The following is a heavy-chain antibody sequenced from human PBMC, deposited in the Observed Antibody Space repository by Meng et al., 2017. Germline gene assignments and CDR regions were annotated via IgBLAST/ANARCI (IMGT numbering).Heavy chain of an antibody. V-gene: IGHV1-18*01. J-gene: IGHJ5*02. CDR1: GYTFTSYG. CDR2: ISAYNGNT. D-gene: IGHD4-11*01. CDR3: ARVRGYSNYGPNWFDP. Sequence: QFQVGQSGAEVKKPGASVKVSCKASGYTFTSYGISWVRQAPGQGLEWMGWISAYNGNTNYAQKLQGRVTMTTDTSTSTAYMELRSLRSDDTAVYYCARVRGYSNYGPNWFDPWGQGTLVTVSS.